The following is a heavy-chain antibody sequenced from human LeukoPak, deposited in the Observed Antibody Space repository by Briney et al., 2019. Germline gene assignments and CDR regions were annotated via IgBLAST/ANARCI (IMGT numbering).Heavy chain of an antibody. V-gene: IGHV4-59*08. CDR2: TYYSGST. Sequence: SETLSLTCTVSGGSISSYYWSWIRQPPGKGLEWIGYTYYSGSTNYNPSLKSRVTISVDTSKNQFSLKLSSVTAADTAVYYCARHLGYYDYVWGSYRYAFDIWGQGTMVTVSS. J-gene: IGHJ3*02. D-gene: IGHD3-16*02. CDR3: ARHLGYYDYVWGSYRYAFDI. CDR1: GGSISSYY.